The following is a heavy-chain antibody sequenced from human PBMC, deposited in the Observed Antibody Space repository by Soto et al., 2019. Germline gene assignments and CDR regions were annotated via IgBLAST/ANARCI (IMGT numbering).Heavy chain of an antibody. CDR2: IWYDGSNK. CDR1: GFSFNTYG. V-gene: IGHV3-33*01. J-gene: IGHJ5*02. CDR3: ASAGIVGTTQLGWFNP. Sequence: QVQLVESGGGVVQPGRSLRLSCAASGFSFNTYGMHWVRQAPGKGLEWVAVIWYDGSNKYYADSVKGRFTISRDNSKNTLSLQMNSLRAEDTAVYYCASAGIVGTTQLGWFNPWGQGTRVTVSS. D-gene: IGHD1-26*01.